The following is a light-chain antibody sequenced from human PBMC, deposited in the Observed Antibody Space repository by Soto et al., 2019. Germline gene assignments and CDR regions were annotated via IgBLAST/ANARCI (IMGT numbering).Light chain of an antibody. J-gene: IGKJ1*01. CDR3: QQYNNWPGT. Sequence: IVMTQAPATLSVSPGERAALSFGASQSVNTNLAWFQQKPGQSPRLLIYGAYTRATVIPARFSGSGSGTEFTPSISSLQSEDFAVYYCQQYNNWPGTFGQGTKVDI. CDR1: QSVNTN. V-gene: IGKV3-15*01. CDR2: GAY.